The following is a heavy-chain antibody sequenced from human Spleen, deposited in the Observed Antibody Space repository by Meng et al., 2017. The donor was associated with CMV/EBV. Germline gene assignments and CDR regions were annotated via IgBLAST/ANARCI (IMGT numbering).Heavy chain of an antibody. CDR3: ARAHYDTSGYAPNY. CDR2: IYYSETT. D-gene: IGHD3-22*01. CDR1: GDSISSGDYY. J-gene: IGHJ4*02. Sequence: SGDSISSGDYYLSSIRQPPGKGLEWIGYIYYSETTYYNPSLKSRVSISVDTPKNQFSLKLNYVSAADTAVYYCARAHYDTSGYAPNYWGQGILVTVSS. V-gene: IGHV4-30-4*01.